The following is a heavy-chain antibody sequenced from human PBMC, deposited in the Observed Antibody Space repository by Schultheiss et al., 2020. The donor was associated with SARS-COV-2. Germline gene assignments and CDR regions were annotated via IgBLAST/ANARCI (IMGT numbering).Heavy chain of an antibody. CDR2: INHSGST. V-gene: IGHV4-34*01. CDR3: ARETGYSSSCYGY. CDR1: GGSFSGYY. D-gene: IGHD6-13*01. Sequence: TLSLTCAVYGGSFSGYYWSWIRQSPGKGLEWIGEINHSGSTNYNPSLKSRVTISVDTSKNQFSLKLSSVTAADTAVYYCARETGYSSSCYGYWGQGTLVTVSS. J-gene: IGHJ4*02.